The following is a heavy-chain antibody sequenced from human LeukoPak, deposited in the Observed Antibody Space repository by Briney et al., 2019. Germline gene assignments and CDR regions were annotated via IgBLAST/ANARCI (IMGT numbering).Heavy chain of an antibody. CDR1: GFTFSTYW. J-gene: IGHJ4*02. V-gene: IGHV3-7*04. Sequence: QPGGSLRLSCAASGFTFSTYWMSWVRQDPGKGLEWVANLNQDGNEKYYVDSVKGRFTISRDNAKNSLYLQMNSLRAEDTAVYYCARGDKFSGDYWGQGTLVTVSS. D-gene: IGHD2-15*01. CDR3: ARGDKFSGDY. CDR2: LNQDGNEK.